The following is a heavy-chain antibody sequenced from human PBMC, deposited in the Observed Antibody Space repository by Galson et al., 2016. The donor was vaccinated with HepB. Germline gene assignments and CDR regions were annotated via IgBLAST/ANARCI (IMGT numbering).Heavy chain of an antibody. CDR2: ISGNVYST. Sequence: SLRLSCAASGFTFRTYAMIWVRQAPGKGLEWVSTISGNVYSTYYADSVKGRFTISRDNSKNTLPLQMNSLRADDTAVYYCAKVHDILSGFYNSYFDYWGQATLAAVSS. CDR1: GFTFRTYA. V-gene: IGHV3-23*01. D-gene: IGHD3-9*01. J-gene: IGHJ4*02. CDR3: AKVHDILSGFYNSYFDY.